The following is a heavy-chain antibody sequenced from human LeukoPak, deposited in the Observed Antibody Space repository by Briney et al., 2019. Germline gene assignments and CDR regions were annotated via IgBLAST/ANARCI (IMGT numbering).Heavy chain of an antibody. J-gene: IGHJ4*02. V-gene: IGHV3-21*06. CDR3: ARADRDSDWYIDDG. CDR2: IDTTSEYI. CDR1: GFSFSSYN. Sequence: GGSLRLSCAASGFSFSSYNMNWVRHSPTKGLEWVASIDTTSEYIFYTDSLKGRFTISRDNAKNSLYLQMNNLRVEDTAVYYCARADRDSDWYIDDGWGQGTLVTVSS. D-gene: IGHD6-19*01.